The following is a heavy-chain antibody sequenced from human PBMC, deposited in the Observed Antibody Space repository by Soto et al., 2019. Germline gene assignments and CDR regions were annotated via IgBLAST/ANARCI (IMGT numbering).Heavy chain of an antibody. J-gene: IGHJ6*02. Sequence: PGGSLRLSCAASGFTFYSYAMHWVRQAPGKGLEWVAVISYDGSNRYYVDSVKGRITISRDNSENTLYLQMNSLRAEDAAVYYCARAAGTAIFGLSLTYGMDVWGQGTTVTVSS. CDR1: GFTFYSYA. V-gene: IGHV3-30*04. CDR3: ARAAGTAIFGLSLTYGMDV. D-gene: IGHD3-3*01. CDR2: ISYDGSNR.